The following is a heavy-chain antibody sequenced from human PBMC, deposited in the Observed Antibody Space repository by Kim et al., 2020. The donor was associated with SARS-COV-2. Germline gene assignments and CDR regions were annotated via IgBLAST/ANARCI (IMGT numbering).Heavy chain of an antibody. J-gene: IGHJ6*02. D-gene: IGHD6-13*01. V-gene: IGHV4-34*01. CDR3: ARESSSWYRPYYYYGMDV. CDR2: INHSGST. Sequence: SETLSLTCAVYGGSFSGYYWSWIRQPPGKGLEWIGEINHSGSTNYNPSLKSRVTISVDTSKNQFSLKLSSVTAADTAVYYCARESSSWYRPYYYYGMDVWGQGTTVTVSS. CDR1: GGSFSGYY.